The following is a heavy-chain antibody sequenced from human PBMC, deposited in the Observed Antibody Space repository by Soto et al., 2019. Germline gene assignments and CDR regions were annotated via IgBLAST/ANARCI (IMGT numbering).Heavy chain of an antibody. D-gene: IGHD3-22*01. CDR3: ARGYYYDSSGYYIYYFDY. J-gene: IGHJ4*02. V-gene: IGHV4-59*01. CDR1: GGSISSYY. Sequence: SETLSLTCTVSGGSISSYYWSWIRQPPGKGLEWIGYIYYSGSTNYNPSLKSRVTISVDTSKNQFSLKLSSVTAADTAVYYCARGYYYDSSGYYIYYFDYWGQGTLVTVSS. CDR2: IYYSGST.